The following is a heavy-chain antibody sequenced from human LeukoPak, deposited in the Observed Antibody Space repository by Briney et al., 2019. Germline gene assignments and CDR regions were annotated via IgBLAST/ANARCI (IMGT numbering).Heavy chain of an antibody. V-gene: IGHV3-74*01. Sequence: GGSLRLSCAASGFSFSSYWMHWVRQAPGTGLVWVSRIKSDGSTTNYADFVKGRFTISRDNAKNTLYLQMNSLRAEDTAVYYCARGGGKGSNGGDYWGQGTLVTVSS. CDR1: GFSFSSYW. D-gene: IGHD3-16*01. J-gene: IGHJ4*02. CDR2: IKSDGSTT. CDR3: ARGGGKGSNGGDY.